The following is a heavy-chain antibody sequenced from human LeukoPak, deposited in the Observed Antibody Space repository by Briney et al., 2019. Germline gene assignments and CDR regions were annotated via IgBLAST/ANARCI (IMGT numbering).Heavy chain of an antibody. D-gene: IGHD3-22*01. Sequence: GGSLRLSCAASGFAFSSYAMSWVRQAPGRGLEWGSGISWNSGSIGYADSVKGRFTISRDNAKNSLYLQMNSLRAEDTALYYCAKLSFSGYFDYWGQGTLVTVSS. CDR3: AKLSFSGYFDY. CDR1: GFAFSSYA. V-gene: IGHV3-9*01. J-gene: IGHJ4*02. CDR2: ISWNSGSI.